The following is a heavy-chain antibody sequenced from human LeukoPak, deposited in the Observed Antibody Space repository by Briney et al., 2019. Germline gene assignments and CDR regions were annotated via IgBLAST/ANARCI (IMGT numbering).Heavy chain of an antibody. J-gene: IGHJ3*02. V-gene: IGHV1-18*01. D-gene: IGHD3-22*01. CDR2: ISAYNGNT. Sequence: RASVKVSCKASGCTFTSYGISWVRQAPGQGLEWMGWISAYNGNTNYAQKLQGRVTMTTDTSTSTAYMELRSLRSDDTAVYYCARDSDVYDSSGYYAFDIWGQGTMVTVSS. CDR3: ARDSDVYDSSGYYAFDI. CDR1: GCTFTSYG.